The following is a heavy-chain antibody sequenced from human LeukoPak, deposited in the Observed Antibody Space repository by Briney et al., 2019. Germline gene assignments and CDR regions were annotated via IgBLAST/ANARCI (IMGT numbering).Heavy chain of an antibody. J-gene: IGHJ4*02. D-gene: IGHD7-27*01. Sequence: PGRSLRLSCAASGFTFDDYAMHWVRHAPGKGLEWVSGISWNSGSIGYADSVKGRFTISRDNAKNSVSLQMNSLRAEDTAVYYCARDLPWGYFDYWGQGTLVTVSS. CDR3: ARDLPWGYFDY. CDR1: GFTFDDYA. V-gene: IGHV3-9*01. CDR2: ISWNSGSI.